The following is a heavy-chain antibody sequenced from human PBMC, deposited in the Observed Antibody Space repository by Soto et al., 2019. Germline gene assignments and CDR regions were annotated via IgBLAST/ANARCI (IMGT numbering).Heavy chain of an antibody. V-gene: IGHV1-69*01. Sequence: QVQLVQSGAEVKKPGSSVKVSCKASGGTFSSYAISWVRQAPGQGLEWMGGIIPIFGTANYAQKFQGRVTITADESTSTAYMELSSLRSEDTAVYYCXXXXXIVVVPAAYGQGAFDIWGQGT. CDR2: IIPIFGTA. D-gene: IGHD2-2*01. CDR3: XXXXXIVVVPAAYGQGAFDI. J-gene: IGHJ3*02. CDR1: GGTFSSYA.